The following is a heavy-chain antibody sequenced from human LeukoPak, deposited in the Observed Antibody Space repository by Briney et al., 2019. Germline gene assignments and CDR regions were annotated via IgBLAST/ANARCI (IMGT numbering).Heavy chain of an antibody. CDR3: ARVSPNLRNAFDI. Sequence: PGGSLRLSCAASGFTFSDYYMSWIRQAPGKGLEWVSYISSSGSTIYYADSVKGRFTISRDNAKNSLYLQMNSLRAEDTAVYYCARVSPNLRNAFDIWGQGTMVTVSS. CDR2: ISSSGSTI. D-gene: IGHD1-14*01. CDR1: GFTFSDYY. J-gene: IGHJ3*02. V-gene: IGHV3-11*04.